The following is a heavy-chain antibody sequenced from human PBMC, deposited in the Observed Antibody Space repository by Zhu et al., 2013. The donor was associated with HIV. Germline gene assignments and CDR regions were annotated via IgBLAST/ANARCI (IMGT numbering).Heavy chain of an antibody. CDR1: IYFTDYF. Sequence: VQLVQSGAEVKKPGATVNLLQGLWIYFTDYFTSLGATGPWKGLEWMGLIDPDDGEAEYTQRFQARLIITVDASIDTAYMTLSRLTSDDTAVYYCVRTSAEYYFYAIDVWGQGPRSPSP. V-gene: IGHV1-69-2*01. CDR2: IDPDDGEA. CDR3: VRTSAEYYFYAIDV. J-gene: IGHJ6*02.